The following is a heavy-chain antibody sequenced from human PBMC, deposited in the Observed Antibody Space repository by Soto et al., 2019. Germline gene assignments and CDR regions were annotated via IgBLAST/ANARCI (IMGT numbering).Heavy chain of an antibody. J-gene: IGHJ5*02. V-gene: IGHV4-59*11. D-gene: IGHD4-17*01. CDR1: DDPMTTHY. CDR3: AREFFGDFVMGARNWFAP. Sequence: PSETLSLTCTVSDDPMTTHYWRWIRHPPGKGLEWIGNIYYTGNTKYNPSLKSRVTISVDTSKKQFSLRVSSVTAADTAVYYCAREFFGDFVMGARNWFAPWGQGTPVTVSS. CDR2: IYYTGNT.